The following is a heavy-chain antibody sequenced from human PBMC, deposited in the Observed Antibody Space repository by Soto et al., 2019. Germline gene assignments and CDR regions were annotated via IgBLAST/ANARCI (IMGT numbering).Heavy chain of an antibody. V-gene: IGHV3-9*01. CDR1: GFTFSSYS. Sequence: PGGSLRLSCAASGFTFSSYSMNWVRQGPGRGLEWVSGITWNSGKIAYADSVKGRFTIARDDDNNSLYLQMNSLRPEDTALYYCVKDSYADFHRVLSTAEYFFDYWGHGTLVTVSS. D-gene: IGHD2-15*01. CDR3: VKDSYADFHRVLSTAEYFFDY. J-gene: IGHJ4*01. CDR2: ITWNSGKI.